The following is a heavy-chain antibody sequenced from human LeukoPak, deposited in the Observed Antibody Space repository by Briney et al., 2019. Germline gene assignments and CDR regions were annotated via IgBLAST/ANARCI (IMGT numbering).Heavy chain of an antibody. Sequence: ASVKVSCKASGYTFSTYAINWVRQAPGQGLEFMGWINTYNGNPTYAQAFIGRFVFSVDTSASTAYLQISSLKTEDTAVYYCASMGANGFDIWGQGTTVTVSP. CDR3: ASMGANGFDI. CDR1: GYTFSTYA. CDR2: INTYNGNP. D-gene: IGHD3-16*01. J-gene: IGHJ3*02. V-gene: IGHV7-4-1*02.